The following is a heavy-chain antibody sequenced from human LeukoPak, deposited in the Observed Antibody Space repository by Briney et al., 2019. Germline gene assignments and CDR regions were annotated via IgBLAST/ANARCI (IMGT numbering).Heavy chain of an antibody. CDR3: ARGLTTIRTFDY. J-gene: IGHJ4*02. V-gene: IGHV3-53*01. Sequence: GGSLRLSYAASGFTVNSTYMSWVRQAPGKGLEWISVIYSGGSTYNADSVKGRFTISRDNSKNTLYLQMHSLRAEDTAVYYCARGLTTIRTFDYWGQGTLVTVSS. CDR2: IYSGGST. D-gene: IGHD4-11*01. CDR1: GFTVNSTY.